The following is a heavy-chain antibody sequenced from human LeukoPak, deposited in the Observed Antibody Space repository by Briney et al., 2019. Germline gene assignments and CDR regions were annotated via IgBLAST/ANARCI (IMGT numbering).Heavy chain of an antibody. CDR1: RGSTSTYY. CDR2: IYYTGNT. D-gene: IGHD6-13*01. J-gene: IGHJ5*02. V-gene: IGHV4-59*01. Sequence: SETLSLTCTVSRGSTSTYYWSWIRQPPGKGLEWIGYIYYTGNTNYNPSLKSRVTISIDTSKDQFSLRLTSVTAADTAVYYCAREEYSTTWYSYHFDPWGQGTLVTVSS. CDR3: AREEYSTTWYSYHFDP.